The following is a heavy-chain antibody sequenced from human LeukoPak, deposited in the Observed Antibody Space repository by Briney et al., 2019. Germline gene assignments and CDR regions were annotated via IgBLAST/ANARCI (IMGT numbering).Heavy chain of an antibody. CDR1: GFTFSSYG. CDR3: AANWNPGDY. V-gene: IGHV3-30*02. CDR2: IGYDGSNK. Sequence: GGSLRLSCAASGFTFSSYGIHWVRQAPGKGLEWMAFIGYDGSNKYYADSVKGRFTISRDNSKNTLYLQMNSLRAEDTAVYYCAANWNPGDYWGQGTLVTVSS. J-gene: IGHJ4*02. D-gene: IGHD1-1*01.